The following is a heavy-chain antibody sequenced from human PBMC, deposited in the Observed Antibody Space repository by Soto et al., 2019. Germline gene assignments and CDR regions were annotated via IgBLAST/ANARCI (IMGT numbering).Heavy chain of an antibody. CDR3: AKSSANIVSTIAA. Sequence: GGSLRLSCAASGFTFSNAWMNWVHQAPGKGLEWVAVISYDGSNKYYADSVKGRFTVSRDISKNTLYLQMNSLRDEDTAVYYCAKSSANIVSTIAAWGLGTLVTVSS. V-gene: IGHV3-30*18. J-gene: IGHJ5*02. CDR2: ISYDGSNK. D-gene: IGHD3-16*02. CDR1: GFTFSNAW.